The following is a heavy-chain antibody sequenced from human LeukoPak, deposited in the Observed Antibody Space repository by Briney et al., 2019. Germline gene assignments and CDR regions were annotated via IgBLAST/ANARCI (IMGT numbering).Heavy chain of an antibody. D-gene: IGHD4-17*01. V-gene: IGHV1-2*06. J-gene: IGHJ5*02. Sequence: GASVKVSCKASGYTFTGYYMHWVRQAPGQGLEWMGRINPNSGDTNYAQNFQGRVTMTRDTSGSTSNMELSRLRSDDTAVYYCARGKDYGDYEWVKGWLDPWGQGTLVTVSS. CDR1: GYTFTGYY. CDR3: ARGKDYGDYEWVKGWLDP. CDR2: INPNSGDT.